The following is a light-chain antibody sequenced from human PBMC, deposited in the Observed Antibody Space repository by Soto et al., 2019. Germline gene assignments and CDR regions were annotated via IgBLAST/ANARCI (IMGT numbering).Light chain of an antibody. J-gene: IGLJ2*01. CDR2: NTN. CDR1: RSNIGSNT. V-gene: IGLV1-44*01. CDR3: AAWDDSLSGCVI. Sequence: QSVLTPPPSASGTPGRSVTISCSGSRSNIGSNTVTWYQQVPGTAPKLLMYNTNQRPSGVPDRFSASKSGTSASLTISGLQSEDEADYYCAAWDDSLSGCVIFGGGTKLTVL.